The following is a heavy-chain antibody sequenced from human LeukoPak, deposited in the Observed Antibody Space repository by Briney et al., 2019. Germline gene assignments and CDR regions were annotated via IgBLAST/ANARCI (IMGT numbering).Heavy chain of an antibody. D-gene: IGHD6-13*01. CDR3: ARDGASASSSWYEGGYYFDY. J-gene: IGHJ4*02. CDR2: ISSSSSYI. Sequence: GGSLRLSCAASGFTFSSYSMNWVRQAPGKGLEWVSSISSSSSYIYYADSVKGRFTISRDNAKNSLYLQMDSLRAEDTAVYYCARDGASASSSWYEGGYYFDYWGQGTLVTVSS. V-gene: IGHV3-21*01. CDR1: GFTFSSYS.